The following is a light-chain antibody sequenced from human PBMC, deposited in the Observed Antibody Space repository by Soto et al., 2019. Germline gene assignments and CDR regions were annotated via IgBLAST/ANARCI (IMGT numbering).Light chain of an antibody. CDR3: QQYDSSSLT. J-gene: IGKJ4*02. CDR2: DAS. CDR1: QSINNL. V-gene: IGKV1-5*01. Sequence: DVQMTQSPSTLSASVGDRVTITCRASQSINNLLAWYQQKPGKAPKFLIYDASTLESGVPSRFSGSGSGTEFTLTISSLQPEDFATYYCQQYDSSSLTFGGGTRVEIK.